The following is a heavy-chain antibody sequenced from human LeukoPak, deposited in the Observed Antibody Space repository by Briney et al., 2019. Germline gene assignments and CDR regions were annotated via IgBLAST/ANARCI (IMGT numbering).Heavy chain of an antibody. Sequence: ASMKVSCKASGYTFTSYGISWVRQAPGQGLEWMGWISAYNGNTNYAQKLQGRVTMTTDTSTSTAYMELRSLRSDDTAVYYCARVLWLAAGTPISYYYYYGMDVWGQGTTVTVSS. CDR1: GYTFTSYG. D-gene: IGHD6-13*01. CDR3: ARVLWLAAGTPISYYYYYGMDV. CDR2: ISAYNGNT. V-gene: IGHV1-18*01. J-gene: IGHJ6*02.